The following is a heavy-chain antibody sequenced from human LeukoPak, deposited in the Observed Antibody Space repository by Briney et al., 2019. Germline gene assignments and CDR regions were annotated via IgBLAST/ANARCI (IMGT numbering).Heavy chain of an antibody. J-gene: IGHJ4*02. CDR1: GFTFSSYE. CDR3: AKDVDSSGYYGVDY. CDR2: ISSSGSTL. Sequence: GGSLRLSCAGSGFTFSSYELNWVRQAPGKGLEWISYISSSGSTLYYADSVKGRFTISRDNAKNSLYLQMNSLRAEDTALYYCAKDVDSSGYYGVDYWGQGTLVTVSS. D-gene: IGHD3-22*01. V-gene: IGHV3-48*03.